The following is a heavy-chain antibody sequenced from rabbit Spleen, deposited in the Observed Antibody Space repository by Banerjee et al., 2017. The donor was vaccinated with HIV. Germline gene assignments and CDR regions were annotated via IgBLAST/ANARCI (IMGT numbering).Heavy chain of an antibody. Sequence: QSLEESVGGLVQPEGSLTLTCIASGFPFSNSYYVCWACQAPGKGLEWIGCIWSGSVGNTYYASWAKGRFAISRTSSTTVTLQMTSLTAADTATYFCARDLASVVGWNFNLWGQGTLVTVS. J-gene: IGHJ4*01. CDR1: GFPFSNSYY. D-gene: IGHD3-1*01. CDR3: ARDLASVVGWNFNL. V-gene: IGHV1S40*01. CDR2: IWSGSVGNT.